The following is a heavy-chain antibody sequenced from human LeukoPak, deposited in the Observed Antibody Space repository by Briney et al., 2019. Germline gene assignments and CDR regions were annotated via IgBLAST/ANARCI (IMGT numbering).Heavy chain of an antibody. J-gene: IGHJ6*03. CDR1: GVSISTDY. CDR2: IHYSGST. D-gene: IGHD1-26*01. CDR3: ARVSGSYSPFYYYYYMDV. V-gene: IGHV4-59*01. Sequence: SETLSLTCTVSGVSISTDYWTWVRQPPGKGLEWIGYIHYSGSTSYNPSLKSRVTISVDTSKNQFSLKLSSVTAADTAVYYCARVSGSYSPFYYYYYMDVWGKGTTVTVSS.